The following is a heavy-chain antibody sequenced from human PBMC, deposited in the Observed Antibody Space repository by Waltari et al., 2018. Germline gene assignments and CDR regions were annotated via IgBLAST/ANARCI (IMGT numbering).Heavy chain of an antibody. V-gene: IGHV3-48*01. CDR1: GFTFSSYN. D-gene: IGHD2-15*01. J-gene: IGHJ4*02. Sequence: EVQLVESGGVLVQPGGSLRLSCAASGFTFSSYNMHWVRQAPGKGLEWVSFISGSSAFIDYADSVKGRFTISRDNDKNSMYLEMNSLRAEDTAVYYCARSTVVKGRSFDFWGQGTRVTVSS. CDR3: ARSTVVKGRSFDF. CDR2: ISGSSAFI.